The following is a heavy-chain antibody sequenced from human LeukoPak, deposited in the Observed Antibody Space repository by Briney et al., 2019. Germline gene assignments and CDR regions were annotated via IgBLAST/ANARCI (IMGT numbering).Heavy chain of an antibody. J-gene: IGHJ5*02. CDR2: IYYSGST. CDR1: GGSISSSSYY. D-gene: IGHD3-3*01. Sequence: PSETLSLTCTVSGGSISSSSYYWGWIRQPPGKGLEWIGSIYYSGSTYYNPSLKSRVTISVDTSKNQFSLKLSSVTAADTAVYYCARLRLRFLVDPWGQGTLVTVSS. CDR3: ARLRLRFLVDP. V-gene: IGHV4-39*01.